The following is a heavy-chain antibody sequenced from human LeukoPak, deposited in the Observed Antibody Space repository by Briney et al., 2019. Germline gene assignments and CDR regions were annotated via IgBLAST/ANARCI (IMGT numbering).Heavy chain of an antibody. D-gene: IGHD3-16*01. J-gene: IGHJ3*02. CDR3: AKDKSFVGVSRSAFDI. Sequence: HTGGSLRLSCAASGFTFSSYSMNWVRQAPGKGLEWVSAISGSGGSTYYADSAKGRFTISRDNSKNTLYLQMNSLRAEDTAVYYCAKDKSFVGVSRSAFDIWGQGTMVTVSS. CDR2: ISGSGGST. CDR1: GFTFSSYS. V-gene: IGHV3-23*01.